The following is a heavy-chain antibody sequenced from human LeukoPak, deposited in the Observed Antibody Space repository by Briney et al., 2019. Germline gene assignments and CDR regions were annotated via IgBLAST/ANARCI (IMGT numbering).Heavy chain of an antibody. CDR1: GYSISTGYY. CDR3: AGDFWSGYYFRD. D-gene: IGHD3-3*01. V-gene: IGHV4-38-2*02. Sequence: SETLSLTCSVSGYSISTGYYWGWVRPTPGKGLEWIGSIYYSGSTYFNPSLKSRVTISVDTSKNQFSLRLSSVTAADTAVYYCAGDFWSGYYFRDWGQGTLVTVSS. J-gene: IGHJ4*02. CDR2: IYYSGST.